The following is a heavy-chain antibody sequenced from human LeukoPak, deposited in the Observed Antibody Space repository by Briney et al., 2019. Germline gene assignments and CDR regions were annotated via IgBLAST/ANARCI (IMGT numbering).Heavy chain of an antibody. CDR3: AANGYCGSDCYYYFDY. CDR2: IIPIFGTT. J-gene: IGHJ4*02. D-gene: IGHD2-21*02. CDR1: GYTFTSYY. V-gene: IGHV1-69*13. Sequence: RASVKVSCKASGYTFTSYYMHWVRQAPGQGLEWMGGIIPIFGTTNYAQKFQGRVTITADESTTTAYMELSSLRSEDTAVYYCAANGYCGSDCYYYFDYWGQGTLVTVSS.